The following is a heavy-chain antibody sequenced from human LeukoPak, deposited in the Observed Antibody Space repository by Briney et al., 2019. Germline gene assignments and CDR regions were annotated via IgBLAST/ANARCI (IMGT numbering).Heavy chain of an antibody. CDR1: GGSCSGYY. V-gene: IGHV4-34*01. CDR2: INHSGST. D-gene: IGHD5-18*01. CDR3: ARVGSGYSYEFDY. J-gene: IGHJ4*01. Sequence: PSETLSRTCAGYGGSCSGYYWSWIRQPPGKGLEWIGEINHSGSTNDNPSLKSRVTISVAMSRNQFSLKLSSVTAADTAVYYCARVGSGYSYEFDYWGHGALVTVSS.